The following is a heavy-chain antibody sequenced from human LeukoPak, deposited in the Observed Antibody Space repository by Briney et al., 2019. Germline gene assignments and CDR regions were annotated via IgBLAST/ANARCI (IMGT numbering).Heavy chain of an antibody. J-gene: IGHJ6*03. CDR1: GGSFSGYY. V-gene: IGHV4-34*01. CDR3: ARRADHFYYYMDV. CDR2: ISHSGST. D-gene: IGHD3-10*01. Sequence: SETLSLTCAVYGGSFSGYYWSWIRQPPGKGLEWIGDISHSGSTNYNPSLKSRVTIPVDTSKNQFSLNLSSVTAADTAVYYCARRADHFYYYMDVWGKGTTVTVSS.